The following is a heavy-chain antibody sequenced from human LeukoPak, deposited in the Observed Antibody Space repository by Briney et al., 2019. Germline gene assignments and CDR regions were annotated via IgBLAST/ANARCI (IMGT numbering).Heavy chain of an antibody. Sequence: PSETLSLTCTVSGGSISSYYWGWIRQPPGKGLEWIGSIYYSGSTYYNPSLKSRVTISVDTSKNQFSLKLSSVTAADTAVYYCARGNQVADAFDIWGQGTMVTVSS. V-gene: IGHV4-39*01. CDR2: IYYSGST. CDR3: ARGNQVADAFDI. D-gene: IGHD5-12*01. CDR1: GGSISSYY. J-gene: IGHJ3*02.